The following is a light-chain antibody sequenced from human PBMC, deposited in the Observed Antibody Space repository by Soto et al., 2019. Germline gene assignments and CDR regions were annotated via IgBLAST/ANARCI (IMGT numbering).Light chain of an antibody. Sequence: EIVLTQSPVTLSLSPWERATLSCMASQSLSSSQLAWYQQKPGQAPRLLIHDASSRATGISDRFTGSGSGTDFTLTITTLEPEDFAVYYCQHYGSSPRPFGLGTKVAI. CDR3: QHYGSSPRP. V-gene: IGKV3-20*01. J-gene: IGKJ1*01. CDR2: DAS. CDR1: QSLSSSQ.